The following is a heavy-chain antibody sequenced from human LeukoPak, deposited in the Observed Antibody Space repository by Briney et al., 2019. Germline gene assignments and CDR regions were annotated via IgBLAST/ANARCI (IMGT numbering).Heavy chain of an antibody. CDR2: ISYSGST. Sequence: PSETLSLTCSISGGSIGSYYWSWIRQPPGKGLEWIGYISYSGSTVYNPSLRSRVTISVDMSKNQFSLQLNSVTPEDTAVYYCARELDYGDYAFGVFGYWGQGTLVTVSS. CDR3: ARELDYGDYAFGVFGY. J-gene: IGHJ4*02. V-gene: IGHV4-59*12. D-gene: IGHD4-17*01. CDR1: GGSIGSYY.